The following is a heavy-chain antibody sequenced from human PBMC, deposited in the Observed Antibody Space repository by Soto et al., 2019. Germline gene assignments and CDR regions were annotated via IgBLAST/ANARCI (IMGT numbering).Heavy chain of an antibody. D-gene: IGHD2-8*02. CDR3: ASSGARGHLRDWFDA. J-gene: IGHJ5*01. Sequence: SETLSLTCSVSGGSINNTNYSWVWIRQPPGKGLEWIGMPYYNGRTYYSESLKSRVTISVDPSKNQISLKVTSVTAADRAVYYCASSGARGHLRDWFDAWGHGSLVTVSS. CDR1: GGSINNTNYS. CDR2: PYYNGRT. V-gene: IGHV4-39*01.